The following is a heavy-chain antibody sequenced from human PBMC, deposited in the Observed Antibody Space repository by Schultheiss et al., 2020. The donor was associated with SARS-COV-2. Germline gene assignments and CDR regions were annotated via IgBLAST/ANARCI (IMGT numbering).Heavy chain of an antibody. CDR3: ARGWYSSSSDFDY. J-gene: IGHJ4*02. Sequence: SQTLSLTCTVSGGSISNNSYYWDWIRQPPGKGLEWIGNIYYGGSTYYNPSLKSRVTISADTSKNQFSLKVSSVTAADTAVYYCARGWYSSSSDFDYWGQGTLVTVSS. CDR2: IYYGGST. D-gene: IGHD6-13*01. V-gene: IGHV4-39*01. CDR1: GGSISNNSYY.